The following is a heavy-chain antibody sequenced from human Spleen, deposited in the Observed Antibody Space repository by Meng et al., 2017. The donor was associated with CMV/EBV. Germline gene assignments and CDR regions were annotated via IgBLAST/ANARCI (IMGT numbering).Heavy chain of an antibody. CDR1: FSSYA. Sequence: FSSYAISWGRQAPGQGLEWMGGIIPIFGTANYAQKFQGRVTITTDESTSTAYMELSSLRSEDTAVYYCARLGYCSSTSCRDDYSLDYWGQGTLVTVSS. CDR2: IIPIFGTA. D-gene: IGHD2-2*01. J-gene: IGHJ4*02. V-gene: IGHV1-69*05. CDR3: ARLGYCSSTSCRDDYSLDY.